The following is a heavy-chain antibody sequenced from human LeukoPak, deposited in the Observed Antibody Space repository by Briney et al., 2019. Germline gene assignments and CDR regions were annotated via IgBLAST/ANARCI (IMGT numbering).Heavy chain of an antibody. D-gene: IGHD6-19*01. CDR3: AKGGSSGWDLDY. CDR2: ISYDGSNK. Sequence: PAGCLRLSCAASGFTFSSYGMHWVRQAPGKGLGWEAVISYDGSNKYYADSVKGRFTNSRDNSKNTLYLQMNSLRAEDTAVYYCAKGGSSGWDLDYWGEGTLVTVSS. J-gene: IGHJ4*02. V-gene: IGHV3-30*18. CDR1: GFTFSSYG.